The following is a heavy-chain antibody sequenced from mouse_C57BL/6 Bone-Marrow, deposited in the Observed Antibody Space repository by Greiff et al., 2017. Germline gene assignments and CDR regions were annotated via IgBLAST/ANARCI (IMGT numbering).Heavy chain of an antibody. D-gene: IGHD1-1*01. CDR2: IDPSDSYT. CDR3: AREPYYYGSSYDY. Sequence: VQLQQPGAELVMPGASVKLSCKASGYTFTSYWMHWVKQRPGQGLEWIGEIDPSDSYTNYNQKFKGKSTLTVDKSSSTAYMQLSSLTSEDSAVYDCAREPYYYGSSYDYWGQGTTLTVSS. CDR1: GYTFTSYW. J-gene: IGHJ2*01. V-gene: IGHV1-69*01.